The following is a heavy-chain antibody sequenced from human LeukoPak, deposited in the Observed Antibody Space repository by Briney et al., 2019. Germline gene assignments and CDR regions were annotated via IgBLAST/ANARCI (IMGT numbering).Heavy chain of an antibody. CDR3: VPEVGYCSFTRCPGDP. Sequence: GGSLRLSCSASGFTFSSYAMHWVRQAPGKGLEYVSAISSNGGSTYYADSVKGRFTISRDNSKNTLYLQMNSLQTEDTAVYFCVPEVGYCSFTRCPGDPWGQGTLVTVSS. V-gene: IGHV3-64D*06. CDR1: GFTFSSYA. D-gene: IGHD2-15*01. CDR2: ISSNGGST. J-gene: IGHJ5*02.